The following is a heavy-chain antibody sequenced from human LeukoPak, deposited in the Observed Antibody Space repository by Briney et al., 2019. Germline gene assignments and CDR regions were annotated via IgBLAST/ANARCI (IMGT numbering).Heavy chain of an antibody. CDR1: GGSISSYY. V-gene: IGHV4-59*08. CDR2: IYYSGST. Sequence: SSETLSFTCTVSGGSISSYYWSWIRQPPGKGLEWIGYIYYSGSTNYNPSLKSRVTISVDTSKNQFSLKLSSVTAADTAVYYCATATVTTRAYYYYMAVWGSGTTVTVSS. D-gene: IGHD4-17*01. CDR3: ATATVTTRAYYYYMAV. J-gene: IGHJ6*03.